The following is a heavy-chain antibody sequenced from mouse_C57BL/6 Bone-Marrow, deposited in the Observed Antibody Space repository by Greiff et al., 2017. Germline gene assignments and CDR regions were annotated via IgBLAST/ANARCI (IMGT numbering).Heavy chain of an antibody. CDR2: INPGSGGT. Sequence: QVQLQQSGAELVRPGTSVKVSCKASGYAFTNYLLEWVKQRPGQGLEWIGVINPGSGGTNYTEKFKGKATLTADKSSRTAYRQLSSLTSEDSAVYFCARDYCSLFDYWGQGTTLTDSS. D-gene: IGHD1-1*01. J-gene: IGHJ2*01. CDR3: ARDYCSLFDY. CDR1: GYAFTNYL. V-gene: IGHV1-54*01.